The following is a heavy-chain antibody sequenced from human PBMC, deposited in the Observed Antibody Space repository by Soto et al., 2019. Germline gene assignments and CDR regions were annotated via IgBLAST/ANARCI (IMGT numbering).Heavy chain of an antibody. CDR3: ARDLGQQLVDY. J-gene: IGHJ4*02. Sequence: ASVKVSCKASGYTFTSYGISWVRQAPGQGLAWMGWISAYNGNTNYAQNLQGRVTMTTDTSTSTAYMDLRSLRSDDTAVYYCARDLGQQLVDYWGQGTLVTVSS. CDR1: GYTFTSYG. CDR2: ISAYNGNT. D-gene: IGHD6-13*01. V-gene: IGHV1-18*01.